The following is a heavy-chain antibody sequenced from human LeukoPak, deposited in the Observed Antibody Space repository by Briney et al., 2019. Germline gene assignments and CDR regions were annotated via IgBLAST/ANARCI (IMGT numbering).Heavy chain of an antibody. CDR3: ARGYYDSSGYLYYYYMDV. J-gene: IGHJ6*03. CDR1: GYTFTSYG. CDR2: ISAYNGNT. Sequence: ASVKASCKASGYTFTSYGISWVRQAPGQGLEWMGWISAYNGNTNYAQKLQGRVTMTTDTSTSTAYMELRSLRSDDTAVYYCARGYYDSSGYLYYYYMDVWGKGTTVTVSS. D-gene: IGHD3-22*01. V-gene: IGHV1-18*01.